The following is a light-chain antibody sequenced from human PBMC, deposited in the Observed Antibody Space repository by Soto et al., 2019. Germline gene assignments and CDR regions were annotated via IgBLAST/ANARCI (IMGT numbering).Light chain of an antibody. CDR2: GAS. Sequence: EIVITESPTTLSVSPGERASFSCRASQSVSRNLAWYQQKPGQAPRLLIYGASTRATGIPARFSGSGSGTEFILTISSLQSEDFAVYYCQQYSKWPLTFGGGTKVDIK. J-gene: IGKJ4*01. CDR3: QQYSKWPLT. V-gene: IGKV3-15*01. CDR1: QSVSRN.